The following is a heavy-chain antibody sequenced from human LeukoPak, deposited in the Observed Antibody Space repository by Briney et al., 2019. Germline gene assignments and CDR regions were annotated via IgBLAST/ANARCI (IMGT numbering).Heavy chain of an antibody. CDR3: ATLDYYGSGSYQIPFDY. CDR1: GFTFSSYA. D-gene: IGHD3-10*01. J-gene: IGHJ4*02. Sequence: PGGSLRLSCAASGFTFSSYAMSWVRQAPGKGLEWVSGISGSGDNTYYADSVKGRFTISRDNSKNTLYLQMNSLRAEDTAVYYCATLDYYGSGSYQIPFDYWGQGTLVTVSS. V-gene: IGHV3-23*01. CDR2: ISGSGDNT.